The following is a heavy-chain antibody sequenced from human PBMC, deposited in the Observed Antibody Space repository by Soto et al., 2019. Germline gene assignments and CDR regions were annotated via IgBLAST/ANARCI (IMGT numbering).Heavy chain of an antibody. Sequence: QVQLVQSGAEVKKPGASVKVSCEASGYNFIDYYIHWVRQAPGQGFEWMGRISPKSGGTNYAQKFEGRVTMTWDTSLNTAYMELSSLKSDDTAVYHCARPPGYISDWYYFDLWGQGTRVTVSS. CDR3: ARPPGYISDWYYFDL. V-gene: IGHV1-2*02. CDR1: GYNFIDYY. J-gene: IGHJ4*02. D-gene: IGHD3-9*01. CDR2: ISPKSGGT.